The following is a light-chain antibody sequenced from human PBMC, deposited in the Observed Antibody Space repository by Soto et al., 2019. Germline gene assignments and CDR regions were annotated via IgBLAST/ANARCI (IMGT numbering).Light chain of an antibody. CDR3: AAWDDSLNGWV. V-gene: IGLV1-44*01. J-gene: IGLJ3*02. Sequence: QSVLTQPPSASGTPGQRVTISCSGSSSNIGSNPVNWYQQLPGTAPKLLIYSNNQRPSGVPDRFSGSKSGTSASLAISGLQSEDEAYYSCAAWDDSLNGWVFGGGTKVTVL. CDR2: SNN. CDR1: SSNIGSNP.